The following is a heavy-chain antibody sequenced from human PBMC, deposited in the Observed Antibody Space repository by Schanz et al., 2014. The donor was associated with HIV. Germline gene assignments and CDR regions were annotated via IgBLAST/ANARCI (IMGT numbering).Heavy chain of an antibody. J-gene: IGHJ6*02. V-gene: IGHV3-30*18. CDR2: IWNDGSNT. CDR3: AKDRNYYDNRYLGKGNYYYYYGMDV. Sequence: QVQLVESGGGVVQPGRSLRLSCAASGFSFSNYGMHWVRQAPGKGLEWVAVIWNDGSNTFYADSVKGRFTISRDNSKNTMYLKMNSLRVDDTAVYYCAKDRNYYDNRYLGKGNYYYYYGMDVWGQGTTVTVSS. CDR1: GFSFSNYG. D-gene: IGHD3-22*01.